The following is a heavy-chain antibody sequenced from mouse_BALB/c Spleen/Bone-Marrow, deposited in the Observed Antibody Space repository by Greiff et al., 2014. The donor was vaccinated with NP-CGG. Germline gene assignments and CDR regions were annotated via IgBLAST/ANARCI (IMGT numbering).Heavy chain of an antibody. D-gene: IGHD1-2*01. CDR2: INPDSSTI. CDR3: TRQDYYGYGAY. CDR1: GFDFSGYW. Sequence: DVKLQESGGGLVQPGGSLKLSCAASGFDFSGYWMSWVRQAPGKGLEWIGEINPDSSTINYTPSLKDKFIISRDNAKNTLYLQMSKVRSEDTALYYCTRQDYYGYGAYWGQGTLVTVSA. J-gene: IGHJ3*01. V-gene: IGHV4-1*02.